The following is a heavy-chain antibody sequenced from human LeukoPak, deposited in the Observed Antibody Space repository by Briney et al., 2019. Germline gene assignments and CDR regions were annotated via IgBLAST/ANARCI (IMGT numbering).Heavy chain of an antibody. D-gene: IGHD3-16*01. V-gene: IGHV3-7*03. CDR2: IKQDGSEK. Sequence: GGSLRLSCAASGFTFSSYAMTWVRQAPGKGLEWVANIKQDGSEKYYVDSVKGRFTISRDNSKDSLYLQMNSLKTEDTALYYCAKEGESFNAFDIWGQGTMVTVSS. CDR3: AKEGESFNAFDI. J-gene: IGHJ3*02. CDR1: GFTFSSYA.